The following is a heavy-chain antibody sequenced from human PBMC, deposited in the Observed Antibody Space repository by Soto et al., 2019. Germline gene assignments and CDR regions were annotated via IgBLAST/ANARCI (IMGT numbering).Heavy chain of an antibody. CDR3: ARAPVGFGVVYSVGAFDI. D-gene: IGHD3-3*01. V-gene: IGHV1-2*02. J-gene: IGHJ3*02. Sequence: QVQLVQSGAEVKKPGASVKVSCKASGYTFTAYFMHWVRQAPGQGLEWMGWINPNSGGSNYAQKFQGRVTMTRDTSITTAYMELSGLTSDDTAVYYCARAPVGFGVVYSVGAFDIWGQGTVVTVSS. CDR1: GYTFTAYF. CDR2: INPNSGGS.